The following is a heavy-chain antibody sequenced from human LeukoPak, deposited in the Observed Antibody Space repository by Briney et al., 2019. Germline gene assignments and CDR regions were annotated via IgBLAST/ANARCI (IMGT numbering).Heavy chain of an antibody. CDR3: ARDARDYGDYGRDYYYYYMDV. Sequence: PSETLSLTCTVSGGSISSYYWSWIRQPPGKGLEWIGYIYYSGSTNYNPSLKSRVTISVDTSKNQFSLKLSSVTAADTAVYYCARDARDYGDYGRDYYYYYMDVWGKGTTVTVSS. V-gene: IGHV4-59*01. J-gene: IGHJ6*03. CDR1: GGSISSYY. CDR2: IYYSGST. D-gene: IGHD4-17*01.